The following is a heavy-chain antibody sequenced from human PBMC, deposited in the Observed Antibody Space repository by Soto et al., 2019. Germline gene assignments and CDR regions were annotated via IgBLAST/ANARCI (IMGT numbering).Heavy chain of an antibody. D-gene: IGHD2-2*01. V-gene: IGHV3-9*01. CDR1: GFTFDDYA. CDR3: ADGGQLITEGGGY. CDR2: ISWNSGSI. J-gene: IGHJ4*02. Sequence: EVQLVESGGGLVQPGRSLRLSCAASGFTFDDYAMHWVRQAPGKGLEWVSGISWNSGSIGYADSVKGRITISRDNAKNYLYLQMNSLRAEDTAVYYCADGGQLITEGGGYWGQGTLVTVSS.